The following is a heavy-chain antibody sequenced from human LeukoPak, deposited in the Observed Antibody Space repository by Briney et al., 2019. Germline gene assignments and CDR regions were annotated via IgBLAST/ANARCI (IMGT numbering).Heavy chain of an antibody. CDR3: AKGLEGEGLYYYYGMDV. Sequence: GGSLRLSCAASGFTFSSYAMSWVRQAPGKGLEWVSAISGSGGSTYYADSVKGRFTISRDNSKNTLYLQMNSLRAEDTAVYYCAKGLEGEGLYYYYGMDVWGQGTTVTVSS. CDR1: GFTFSSYA. J-gene: IGHJ6*02. CDR2: ISGSGGST. D-gene: IGHD3-3*01. V-gene: IGHV3-23*01.